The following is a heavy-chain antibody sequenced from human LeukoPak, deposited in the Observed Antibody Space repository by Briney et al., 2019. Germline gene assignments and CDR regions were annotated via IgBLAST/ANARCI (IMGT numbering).Heavy chain of an antibody. Sequence: GGSLRLSCAASGFTFSSYSMNWVRQAPGKGLEWVSSISSSSSYIYYADSVKGRFTISRDNAKNSLYLQMNSLRAEDTAVYYCARDPHSSNWYNHFDYWGQGTLVTVSS. D-gene: IGHD6-13*01. CDR1: GFTFSSYS. CDR3: ARDPHSSNWYNHFDY. J-gene: IGHJ4*02. CDR2: ISSSSSYI. V-gene: IGHV3-21*01.